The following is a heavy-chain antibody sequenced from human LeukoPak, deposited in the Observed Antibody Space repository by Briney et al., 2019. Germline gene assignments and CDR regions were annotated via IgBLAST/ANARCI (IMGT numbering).Heavy chain of an antibody. Sequence: PLDTLSLTCTVSSGSINNYYWSWIRQPPGKGLEWIGYIYSNGNTNYNPSLKRRVTISVDTSKNQFSLNLSSVTAADTAMYYCTRQGSYFNYWGQGTLVTVSS. CDR2: IYSNGNT. D-gene: IGHD3-10*01. V-gene: IGHV4-59*08. CDR3: TRQGSYFNY. J-gene: IGHJ4*02. CDR1: SGSINNYY.